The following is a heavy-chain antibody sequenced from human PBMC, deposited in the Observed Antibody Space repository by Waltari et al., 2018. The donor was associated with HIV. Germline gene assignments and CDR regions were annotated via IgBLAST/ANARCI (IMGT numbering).Heavy chain of an antibody. D-gene: IGHD2-21*02. J-gene: IGHJ4*02. Sequence: QVQLVQSGAEVKKPGASVTVSCKASGYTFTSYDLNWVRQDTGQGLEWMGWTNPNSGNTGYAQKFQGRVTMTRNTSISTAYMELSSLRSEDTAVYYCARGAGECGGDCYSYEFDYWGQGTLVTVSS. CDR3: ARGAGECGGDCYSYEFDY. CDR1: GYTFTSYD. CDR2: TNPNSGNT. V-gene: IGHV1-8*01.